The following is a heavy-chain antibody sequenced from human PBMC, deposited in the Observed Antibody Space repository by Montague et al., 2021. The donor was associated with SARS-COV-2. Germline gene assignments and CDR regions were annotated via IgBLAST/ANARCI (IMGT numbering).Heavy chain of an antibody. CDR1: GFTFSYYA. V-gene: IGHV3-23*01. CDR3: AKAHYYDSSGYYF. Sequence: SLRLSCAASGFTFSYYAMSWVRQAPGKGLEWVSTISGSGGTTYYADSVKGRFTISRDNSKNTLYLRMNGLRAEDTAVYYCAKAHYYDSSGYYFWGQGTLATVSS. CDR2: ISGSGGTT. D-gene: IGHD3-22*01. J-gene: IGHJ4*02.